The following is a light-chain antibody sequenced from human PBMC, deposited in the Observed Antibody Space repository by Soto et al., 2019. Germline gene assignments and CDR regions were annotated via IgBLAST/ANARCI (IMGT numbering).Light chain of an antibody. CDR1: SSDVGGYNY. CDR2: EVS. Sequence: QSVLTQPASVSGSPGQSITISCTGTSSDVGGYNYVSWYQQHPGKAPELMIYEVSNRPSGVSNRFSGSKSGNTASLTISGLQAEDEADYYCSSYTSSSPRVFGTGTKVTVL. V-gene: IGLV2-14*01. J-gene: IGLJ1*01. CDR3: SSYTSSSPRV.